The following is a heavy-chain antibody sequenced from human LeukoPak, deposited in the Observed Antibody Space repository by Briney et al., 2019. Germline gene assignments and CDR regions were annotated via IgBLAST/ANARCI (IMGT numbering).Heavy chain of an antibody. CDR1: GFTFSSYS. Sequence: GGSLRLSCAASGFTFSSYSMNWVRQAPGKGLEWVSAISGSGGSTYYADSVKGRFTISRDNSKNTLYLQMNSLRAEDTAVYYCAKESSPRVDYDFWSGYYIDYWGQGTLVTVSS. D-gene: IGHD3-3*01. V-gene: IGHV3-23*01. CDR3: AKESSPRVDYDFWSGYYIDY. CDR2: ISGSGGST. J-gene: IGHJ4*02.